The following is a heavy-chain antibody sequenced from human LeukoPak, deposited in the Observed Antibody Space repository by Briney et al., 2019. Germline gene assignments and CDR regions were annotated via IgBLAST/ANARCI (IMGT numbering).Heavy chain of an antibody. D-gene: IGHD1-26*01. CDR1: GYTFTSYY. Sequence: GASVKVSCKASGYTFTSYYMHWVRQAPGQGLEWMGIINPSGGNTTYAQKFQGRLTMTRDTSTSTVYMELSSLRSEDTAVYYCARDYIVGARFDYWGQGTLVTVSS. CDR2: INPSGGNT. V-gene: IGHV1-46*01. CDR3: ARDYIVGARFDY. J-gene: IGHJ4*02.